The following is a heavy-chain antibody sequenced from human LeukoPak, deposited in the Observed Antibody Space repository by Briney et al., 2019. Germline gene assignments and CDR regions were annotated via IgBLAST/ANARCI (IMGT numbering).Heavy chain of an antibody. CDR1: GFTFSSYA. V-gene: IGHV3-23*01. D-gene: IGHD3-16*02. J-gene: IGHJ4*02. CDR3: AKDHPIKHFTFGGVIVFFDY. Sequence: PGGSLRLSCAASGFTFSSYAMSWVRQAPGKGLEWVSAISGSGGSTYYADSVKGRLTISRDNSKNTLYLQMNSLRAEDTAVYYCAKDHPIKHFTFGGVIVFFDYWGQGTLVTVSS. CDR2: ISGSGGST.